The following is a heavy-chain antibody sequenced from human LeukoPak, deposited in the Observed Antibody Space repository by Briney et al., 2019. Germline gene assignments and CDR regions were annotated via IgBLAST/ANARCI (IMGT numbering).Heavy chain of an antibody. Sequence: PGRSLRLSCTAPGFTFGDFAMSWVRQAPGKGVGWVCFIRSKAYGGITGYAASVKGRFTISREDPESIAYLQMNSLKTEDTAVYSCGRPPIGKGPCDIWGQGTMVTVSS. D-gene: IGHD2/OR15-2a*01. J-gene: IGHJ3*02. CDR2: IRSKAYGGIT. CDR3: GRPPIGKGPCDI. CDR1: GFTFGDFA. V-gene: IGHV3-49*04.